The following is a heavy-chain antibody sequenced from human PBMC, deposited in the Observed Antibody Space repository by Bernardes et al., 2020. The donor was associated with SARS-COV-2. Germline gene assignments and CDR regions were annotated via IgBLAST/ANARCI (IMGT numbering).Heavy chain of an antibody. CDR3: VRGPSDGHGRFEY. CDR1: GFTFSSYC. CDR2: ISGDGRTT. J-gene: IGHJ4*02. Sequence: GGSLRLSCAASGFTFSSYCMHWVRQGPGKGLVWVSRISGDGRTTTYADSVKGRFTISRDNARNTLYLQMNSLRDEDTAIYYCVRGPSDGHGRFEYWGQGTLGTVSS. V-gene: IGHV3-74*01.